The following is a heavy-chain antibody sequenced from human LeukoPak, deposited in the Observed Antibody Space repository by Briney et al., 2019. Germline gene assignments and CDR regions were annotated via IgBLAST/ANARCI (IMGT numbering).Heavy chain of an antibody. CDR2: INHSGST. D-gene: IGHD3-3*01. CDR3: ARGPVTIFGVVITHQPYYYYYGMDV. J-gene: IGHJ6*02. CDR1: GGSFSGYY. Sequence: SETLSLTCAVYGGSFSGYYWSWIRQPPGEGLEWIGEINHSGSTNYNPSLKSRVTISVDTSKNQFSLKLSSVTAADTAVYYCARGPVTIFGVVITHQPYYYYYGMDVWGQGTTVTVSS. V-gene: IGHV4-34*01.